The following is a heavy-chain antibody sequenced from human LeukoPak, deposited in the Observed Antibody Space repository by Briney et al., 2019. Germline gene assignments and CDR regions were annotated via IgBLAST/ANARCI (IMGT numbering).Heavy chain of an antibody. V-gene: IGHV4-38-2*01. CDR1: GYSINSGYY. CDR3: ARHRAGATSYDAFDI. CDR2: IYHSGST. Sequence: SETLSLTCAVSGYSINSGYYWGWIRQPPGKGLEWIGSIYHSGSTSYKPSLKSRVTISVDTSKNQFSLKMSSVTAADTAVYYCARHRAGATSYDAFDIWGQGTMVTVSS. J-gene: IGHJ3*02. D-gene: IGHD1-26*01.